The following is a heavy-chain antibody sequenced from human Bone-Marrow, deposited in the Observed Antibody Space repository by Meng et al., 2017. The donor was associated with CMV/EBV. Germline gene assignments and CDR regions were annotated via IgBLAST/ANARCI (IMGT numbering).Heavy chain of an antibody. V-gene: IGHV3-30-3*01. D-gene: IGHD3-16*01. CDR1: GFTFSSYA. Sequence: GESLKISCAASGFTFSSYAMHWVRQAPGKGLEWVAVISYDGSNKYYADSVKGRFTISRDSSKNTLYLQMNSLRAEDTAVYHCAKDRDNVFWVLDVWGHGTTVTVSS. CDR2: ISYDGSNK. J-gene: IGHJ6*02. CDR3: AKDRDNVFWVLDV.